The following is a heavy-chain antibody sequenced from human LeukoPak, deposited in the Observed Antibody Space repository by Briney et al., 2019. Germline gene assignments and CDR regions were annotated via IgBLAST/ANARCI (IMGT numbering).Heavy chain of an antibody. J-gene: IGHJ4*02. V-gene: IGHV3-21*01. Sequence: GGSLRLSCAASGFTFSSYSMNWVRQAPGKGLEWVSSIGSSSSYIYYADSVKGRFTISRDNAKNSLYLQMNSLRAEDTAVYYCARDSYYDRRGFDYWGQGTLVTVSS. CDR3: ARDSYYDRRGFDY. CDR2: IGSSSSYI. D-gene: IGHD3-22*01. CDR1: GFTFSSYS.